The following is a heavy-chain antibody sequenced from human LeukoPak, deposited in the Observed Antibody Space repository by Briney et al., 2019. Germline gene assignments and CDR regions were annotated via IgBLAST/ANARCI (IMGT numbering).Heavy chain of an antibody. D-gene: IGHD2-15*01. CDR3: ARAIGYCIGGSCYYFDY. J-gene: IGHJ4*02. CDR1: GFSLSTSKMC. V-gene: IGHV2-70*11. CDR2: IDWDDDK. Sequence: SGAALVKPTQTLTLTCTFSGFSLSTSKMCVSWIRQPPGTALEWLARIDWDDDKHFSTSLKTRLTISKDTSKNQVVLTMTNMDPVDTATYYCARAIGYCIGGSCYYFDYWGQGTLVTVSS.